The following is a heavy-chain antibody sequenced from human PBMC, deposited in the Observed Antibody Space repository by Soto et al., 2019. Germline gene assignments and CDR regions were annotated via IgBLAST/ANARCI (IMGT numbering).Heavy chain of an antibody. J-gene: IGHJ6*02. Sequence: QLQLQESGSGLVKPSQTLSLTCAVSGGSISSGGYSWSWIRQPPGKGLEWIGYIYHSGSTYYNPSLKSRVTISVDRSKNQFSLKLSSVTAADTAVYYCARGFPHDYSNLYYYGMDVWGQGTTVTVSS. CDR3: ARGFPHDYSNLYYYGMDV. D-gene: IGHD4-4*01. V-gene: IGHV4-30-2*01. CDR2: IYHSGST. CDR1: GGSISSGGYS.